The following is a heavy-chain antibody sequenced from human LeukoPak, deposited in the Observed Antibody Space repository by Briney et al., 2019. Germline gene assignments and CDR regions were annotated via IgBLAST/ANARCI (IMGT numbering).Heavy chain of an antibody. D-gene: IGHD6-19*01. CDR2: IYYSGST. CDR3: ARGEDLFSRGSDY. V-gene: IGHV4-59*01. CDR1: GGSISSYY. Sequence: PSETLSLTCTVSGGSISSYYWSWIRQPPGKGLEWIGYIYYSGSTNYNPSLKSRVTISVDTSKNQLSLKLSSVTAADTAVYYCARGEDLFSRGSDYWGQGTLVAVSS. J-gene: IGHJ4*02.